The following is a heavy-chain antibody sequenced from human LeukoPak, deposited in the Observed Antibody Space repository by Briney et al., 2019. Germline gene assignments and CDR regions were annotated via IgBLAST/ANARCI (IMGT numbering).Heavy chain of an antibody. CDR2: IHYIGST. CDR1: GGSISSYY. CDR3: ARVLLVSSGTFHFDY. D-gene: IGHD6-25*01. Sequence: KPSETLSLTCTVSGGSISSYYWSWVRQPPGKGLEWIGYIHYIGSTNYNPSLKNRVTISVDTSKNQFSLKLTSVTAADTAVYYCARVLLVSSGTFHFDYWGQGTLVTVSS. J-gene: IGHJ4*02. V-gene: IGHV4-59*01.